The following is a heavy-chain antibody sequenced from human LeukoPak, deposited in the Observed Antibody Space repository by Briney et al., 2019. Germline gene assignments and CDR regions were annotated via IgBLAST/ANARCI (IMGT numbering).Heavy chain of an antibody. CDR2: IYTSGST. CDR3: ARERIVGALYYFDY. J-gene: IGHJ4*02. Sequence: SQTLSLTCTVSGGSIGSGSYYWSWIRQPAGKGLEWIGRIYTSGSTNYNPSLKSRVTISVDTSKNQFSLKLSSVTAADTAVYYCARERIVGALYYFDYWGQGTLVTVSS. CDR1: GGSIGSGSYY. V-gene: IGHV4-61*02. D-gene: IGHD1-26*01.